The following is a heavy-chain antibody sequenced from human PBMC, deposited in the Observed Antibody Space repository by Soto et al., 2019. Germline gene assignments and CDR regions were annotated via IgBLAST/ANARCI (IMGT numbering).Heavy chain of an antibody. D-gene: IGHD6-13*01. Sequence: GESLKISCKGSGYSFTNYWIGWVRQMPGKGLEWMGIIYPGDSDTRYSPSFQGQVTISADKSISTAYLQWSSLKASDTAMYHCASTSAAGKYYYGMDVWGQGTTVNVSS. V-gene: IGHV5-51*01. CDR1: GYSFTNYW. CDR3: ASTSAAGKYYYGMDV. CDR2: IYPGDSDT. J-gene: IGHJ6*02.